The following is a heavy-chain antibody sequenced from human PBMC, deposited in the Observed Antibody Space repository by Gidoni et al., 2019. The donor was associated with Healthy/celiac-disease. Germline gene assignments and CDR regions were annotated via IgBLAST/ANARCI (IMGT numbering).Heavy chain of an antibody. D-gene: IGHD5-12*01. V-gene: IGHV3-30*18. CDR3: AKAGYNFIQTYYYGMDV. CDR1: GLTFSSYG. Sequence: QVQLVESEGGVVQPGRALRLSCAASGLTFSSYGMHWVRQAPGKGLEWVSVISYDGSNNYHADSGKGRFTISRDNSKNPLYLQMNSLRAEDTAVYYCAKAGYNFIQTYYYGMDVWGQGTTVTVSS. J-gene: IGHJ6*02. CDR2: ISYDGSNN.